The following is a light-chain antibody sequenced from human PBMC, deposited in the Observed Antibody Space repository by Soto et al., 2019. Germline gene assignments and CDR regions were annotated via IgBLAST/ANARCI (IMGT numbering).Light chain of an antibody. CDR2: QDT. CDR3: QVWDSNTYV. V-gene: IGLV3-1*01. Sequence: SYELTQPSSVSMSPGQTASITCSGDKLGNKYACWYQQKPGQSPVLVMYQDTKRPSGIPERFSGSNSGNTATLTISGTQAMDEADYYCQVWDSNTYVFGTGTKVTVL. J-gene: IGLJ1*01. CDR1: KLGNKY.